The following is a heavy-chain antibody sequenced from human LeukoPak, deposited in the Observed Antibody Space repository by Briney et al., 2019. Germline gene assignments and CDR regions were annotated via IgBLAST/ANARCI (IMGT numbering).Heavy chain of an antibody. D-gene: IGHD2-2*01. CDR1: GYTFTGYY. J-gene: IGHJ3*02. CDR3: ASDIGYCSSTSCLPNAFDI. V-gene: IGHV1-2*02. Sequence: ASVTVSCKASGYTFTGYYMHWVRQAPGQGLEWMGWINPNSGGKNYAQKFQGRVTMTRDTSISTAYMELSRLRSDDTAVYYCASDIGYCSSTSCLPNAFDIWGQGTMVTVSS. CDR2: INPNSGGK.